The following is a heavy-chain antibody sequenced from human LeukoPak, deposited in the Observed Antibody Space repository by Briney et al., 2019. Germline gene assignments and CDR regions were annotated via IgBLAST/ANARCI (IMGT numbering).Heavy chain of an antibody. J-gene: IGHJ4*02. CDR2: ISWNSGSI. D-gene: IGHD3-3*01. CDR3: AKADNYDFWSGPDY. CDR1: GFTFDDYA. V-gene: IGHV3-9*01. Sequence: GRSLRLSCAASGFTFDDYAMHWVRQAPGKGLEWVSGISWNSGSIGYADSVKGRFTISRDNAKNSLYLQVNSLRAEDTALYYCAKADNYDFWSGPDYWGQGTLVTVSS.